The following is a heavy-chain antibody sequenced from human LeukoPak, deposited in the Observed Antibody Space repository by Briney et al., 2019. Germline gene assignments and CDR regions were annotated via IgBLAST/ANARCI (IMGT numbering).Heavy chain of an antibody. Sequence: PWRSLRLSCAASGFTFSSYGMHWVRQAPGKGLEWVAVISYDGSNKYYADSVKGRFTITRDNSKNTLYLQMNSLRAEDTAVYYCAKGNLVITTAPFDAFDIWGQGTIVSASS. D-gene: IGHD3-22*01. CDR3: AKGNLVITTAPFDAFDI. CDR2: ISYDGSNK. CDR1: GFTFSSYG. V-gene: IGHV3-30*18. J-gene: IGHJ3*02.